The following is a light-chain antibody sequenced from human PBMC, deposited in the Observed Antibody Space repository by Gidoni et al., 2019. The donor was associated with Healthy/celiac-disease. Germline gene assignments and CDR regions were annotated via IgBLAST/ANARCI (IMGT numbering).Light chain of an antibody. CDR3: QQXXXWPXYT. CDR2: GAS. CDR1: QSVSSN. J-gene: IGKJ2*01. V-gene: IGKV3-15*01. Sequence: IVMTQSPATLSVSPGERATLSCRASQSVSSNLAWYQQKPGQAPRLLIYGASTRSTGIPARFXXXGSXXEFTLTISXXXSEDFAVXYCQQXXXWPXYTFGQGTKLEIK.